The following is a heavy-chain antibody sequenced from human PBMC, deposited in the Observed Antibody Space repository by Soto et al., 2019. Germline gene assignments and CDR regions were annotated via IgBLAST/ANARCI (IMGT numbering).Heavy chain of an antibody. CDR2: ISYDGRNK. D-gene: IGHD2-21*02. Sequence: QVQLVESGGGVVQPGRSLRISCAASGFTFSSYAMPWVCQAPGKGLEWVAVISYDGRNKYYADSVKGRFTISRDNSKNTLYLQMNSLRAEDTAVYYCARETDGMDVWGQGTTVTVSS. V-gene: IGHV3-30*04. J-gene: IGHJ6*02. CDR3: ARETDGMDV. CDR1: GFTFSSYA.